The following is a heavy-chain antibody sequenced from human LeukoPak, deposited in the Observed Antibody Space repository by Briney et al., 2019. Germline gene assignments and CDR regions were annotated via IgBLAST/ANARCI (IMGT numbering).Heavy chain of an antibody. D-gene: IGHD4-17*01. V-gene: IGHV3-30-3*01. Sequence: PGGSLRLSRAASGFTFSSYAMHWVRQAPGKGLEWVAVISYDGSNKYYADSVKGRFTISRDNSKNTLYLQMNSLRAEDTAVYYCARSATVIPGPFDYWGQGTLVTVSS. J-gene: IGHJ4*02. CDR1: GFTFSSYA. CDR2: ISYDGSNK. CDR3: ARSATVIPGPFDY.